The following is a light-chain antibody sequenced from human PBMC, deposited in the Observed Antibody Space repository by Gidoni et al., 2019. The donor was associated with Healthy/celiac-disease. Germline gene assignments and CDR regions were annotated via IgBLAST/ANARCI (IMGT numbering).Light chain of an antibody. J-gene: IGLJ1*01. CDR1: SSNIGSNY. V-gene: IGLV1-47*01. Sequence: HSVLTPPPSASGTPGQRVTISCSVSSSNIGSNYVNWYQQLPGTAPKLLIYRTNQRPSGVPDRFSGSKSGTSASLAISGLRSEDEADYYCAAWDDSLSGFYVFGTGTKVTVL. CDR3: AAWDDSLSGFYV. CDR2: RTN.